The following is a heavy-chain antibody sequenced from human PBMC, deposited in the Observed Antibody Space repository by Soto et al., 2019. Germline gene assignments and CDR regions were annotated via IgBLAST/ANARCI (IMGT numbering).Heavy chain of an antibody. CDR3: ARECGLLPSFEY. Sequence: GGSLRLSCAASGFTFSHYYMSWIRQAPGKGLEWVSYIDGNSNTIYYADSVKGRFTISRDNSKNSLYLQMNSLTAEDTAVYYCARECGLLPSFEYWGQGTLVTVSS. J-gene: IGHJ4*02. V-gene: IGHV3-11*01. D-gene: IGHD3-22*01. CDR1: GFTFSHYY. CDR2: IDGNSNTI.